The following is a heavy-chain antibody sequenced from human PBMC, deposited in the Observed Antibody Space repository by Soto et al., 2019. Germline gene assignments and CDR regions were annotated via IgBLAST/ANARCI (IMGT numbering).Heavy chain of an antibody. Sequence: ASVKVSCKAPGYTFTSYAMHWVRQAPGQRLEWMGWINAGNGNTKYSQKFQGRVTITRDTSASTAYMELSSLRSEDTAVYYCAREWGDCSSTSCYYWEYNWFDPWGQGTLVTVSS. CDR1: GYTFTSYA. V-gene: IGHV1-3*01. J-gene: IGHJ5*02. CDR2: INAGNGNT. D-gene: IGHD2-2*01. CDR3: AREWGDCSSTSCYYWEYNWFDP.